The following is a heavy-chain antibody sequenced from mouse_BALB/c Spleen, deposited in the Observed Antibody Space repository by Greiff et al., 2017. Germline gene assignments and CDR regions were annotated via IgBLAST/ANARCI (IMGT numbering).Heavy chain of an antibody. CDR2: IRNKANGYTT. J-gene: IGHJ1*01. D-gene: IGHD1-1*01. Sequence: EVQVLESGGGLVQPGGSLRLSCATSGFTFTDYYMSWVRQPPGKALEWLGFIRNKANGYTTEYSASVKGRFTISRDNSQSILYLQMNTLRAEDSATYYCARVYGSSYPGYFDVWGAGTTVTVSS. CDR1: GFTFTDYY. CDR3: ARVYGSSYPGYFDV. V-gene: IGHV7-3*02.